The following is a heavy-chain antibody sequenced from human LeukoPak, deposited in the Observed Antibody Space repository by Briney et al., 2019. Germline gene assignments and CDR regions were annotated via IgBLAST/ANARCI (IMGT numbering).Heavy chain of an antibody. Sequence: SVKVSCKASGRTFSSYIINWVRQAPGQGLEWMGGITPVFGTVNYAQKFQGRVKITADKSTSTAYMELSSLRSEDTAVYYCARGGSSTWPPRPFDYWGQGTLVTVSS. CDR2: ITPVFGTV. CDR1: GRTFSSYI. D-gene: IGHD6-13*01. CDR3: ARGGSSTWPPRPFDY. J-gene: IGHJ4*02. V-gene: IGHV1-69*06.